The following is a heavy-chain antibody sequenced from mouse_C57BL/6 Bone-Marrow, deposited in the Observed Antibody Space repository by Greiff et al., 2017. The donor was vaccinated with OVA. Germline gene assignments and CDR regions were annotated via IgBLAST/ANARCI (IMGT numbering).Heavy chain of an antibody. CDR1: GFTFSSYA. Sequence: EVKLQESGGGLVKPGGSLKLSCAASGFTFSSYAMSWVRQTPEKRLEWVATISDGGSYTYYPDNVKGRFTISRDNAKNNLYLQMSHLKSEDTAMYYCARERELLWYVDVWGTGTTVTVSS. CDR2: ISDGGSYT. J-gene: IGHJ1*03. D-gene: IGHD2-1*01. V-gene: IGHV5-4*01. CDR3: ARERELLWYVDV.